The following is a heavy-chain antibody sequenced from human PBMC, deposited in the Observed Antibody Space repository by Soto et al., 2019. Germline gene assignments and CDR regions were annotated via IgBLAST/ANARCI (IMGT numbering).Heavy chain of an antibody. V-gene: IGHV3-21*01. CDR3: VRARATDSRPDY. CDR1: GFTFSLYS. CDR2: ISSSSSYI. Sequence: PGGSLRLSCAASGFTFSLYSMIWVRQAPGKGLEWVSSISSSSSYIYYADSMKGRFTLSRDNAQNSLYLQMNSLRVDDTAVYYCVRARATDSRPDYWGQGTLVTGS. J-gene: IGHJ4*02. D-gene: IGHD3-22*01.